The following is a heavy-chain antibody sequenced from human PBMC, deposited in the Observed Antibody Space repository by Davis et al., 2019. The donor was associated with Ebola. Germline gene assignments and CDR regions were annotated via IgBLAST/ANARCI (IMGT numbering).Heavy chain of an antibody. D-gene: IGHD6-19*01. Sequence: SETLSLTCTVSGGSIINFAYYWSWIRQPPGKGLEWIGYIYYSGSTNYNPSLKSRVTISVDTSKNQFSLKLSSVTAADTAVYYCASSGWYGYAFDIWGQGTMVTVSS. CDR1: GGSIINFAYY. CDR3: ASSGWYGYAFDI. J-gene: IGHJ3*02. V-gene: IGHV4-61*08. CDR2: IYYSGST.